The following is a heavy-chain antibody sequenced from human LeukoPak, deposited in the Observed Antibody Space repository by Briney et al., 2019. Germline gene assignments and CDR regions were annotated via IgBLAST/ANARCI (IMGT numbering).Heavy chain of an antibody. CDR2: IIPIFGTA. D-gene: IGHD3-22*01. Sequence: SVKVSCKASGGTFSSYAISWVRQAPGQGLEWMGGIIPIFGTANYAQKFQGRVTITADESTSTAYMELSSLRSEDTAVYYCAAILGDSSGYYYGYYFDYWGQGTLVTVSS. CDR1: GGTFSSYA. V-gene: IGHV1-69*13. CDR3: AAILGDSSGYYYGYYFDY. J-gene: IGHJ4*02.